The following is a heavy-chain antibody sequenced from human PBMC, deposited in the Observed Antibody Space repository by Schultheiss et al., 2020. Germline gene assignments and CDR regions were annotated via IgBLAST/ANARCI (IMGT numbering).Heavy chain of an antibody. D-gene: IGHD1-26*01. Sequence: SETLSLTCTVSGGSISSSYYWSWIRQPAGKGLEWIGSIYHSGSTYYNPSLKSRVTISVDTSKNQFSLKLSSVTAADTAVYYCARDSGGSYPYYGMDVWGRGTTVTVSS. V-gene: IGHV4-38-2*02. CDR3: ARDSGGSYPYYGMDV. CDR1: GGSISSSYY. CDR2: IYHSGST. J-gene: IGHJ6*02.